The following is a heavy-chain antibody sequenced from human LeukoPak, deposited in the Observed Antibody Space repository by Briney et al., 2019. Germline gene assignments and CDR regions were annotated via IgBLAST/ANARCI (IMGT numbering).Heavy chain of an antibody. CDR2: INTDATST. D-gene: IGHD3-22*01. J-gene: IGHJ4*02. Sequence: PGGSLRLSCAASGLTFGNAWMSWVRQAPGKGLVWVSRINTDATSTSYADSVRGRFTISRDNAKNTLYLQMNSLRAEDTAVYYCAREMAYYYDSSSYNIDFWGQGTLVTVSS. CDR3: AREMAYYYDSSSYNIDF. CDR1: GLTFGNAW. V-gene: IGHV3-74*01.